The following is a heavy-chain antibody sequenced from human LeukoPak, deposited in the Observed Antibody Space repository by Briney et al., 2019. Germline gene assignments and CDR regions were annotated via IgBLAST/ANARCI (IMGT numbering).Heavy chain of an antibody. J-gene: IGHJ4*02. CDR1: GGTFSSYA. CDR3: ARGGYGSGSYYFDY. D-gene: IGHD3-10*01. V-gene: IGHV1-46*01. CDR2: INPSGGST. Sequence: GASVKVSCKASGGTFSSYAISWVRQAPGQGLEWMGIINPSGGSTSYAQKFQGRVTMTRDTSTSTAYMELRSLRPDDTAVYYCARGGYGSGSYYFDYWGQGTLVTVSS.